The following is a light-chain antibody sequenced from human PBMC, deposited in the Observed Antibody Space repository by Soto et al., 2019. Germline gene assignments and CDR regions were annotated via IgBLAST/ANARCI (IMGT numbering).Light chain of an antibody. V-gene: IGKV1-27*01. CDR2: GAS. CDR1: QGISNY. Sequence: DIKMTQSPSSLSACVGDRVTITCRASQGISNYLAWYEQKPGKVPKLLIYGASTLQTGVPSRFSGSGSGTDFTLTISSLQPEDVASYYCQKYNSAPWTFGQGTKVEI. J-gene: IGKJ1*01. CDR3: QKYNSAPWT.